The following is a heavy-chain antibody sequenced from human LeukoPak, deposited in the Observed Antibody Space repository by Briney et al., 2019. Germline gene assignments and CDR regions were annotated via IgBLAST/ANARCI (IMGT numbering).Heavy chain of an antibody. CDR2: IWYDGSNK. Sequence: PGGSLRLSCAASGFTFSSYGMHWVRQAPGKGLEWVAVIWYDGSNKYYADSVKGRFTISRDNSKNTLYLQMNSLRAEDTAVYYCARDLSPGIAVAGSDYWGQGALVTVSS. J-gene: IGHJ4*02. V-gene: IGHV3-33*01. CDR3: ARDLSPGIAVAGSDY. CDR1: GFTFSSYG. D-gene: IGHD6-19*01.